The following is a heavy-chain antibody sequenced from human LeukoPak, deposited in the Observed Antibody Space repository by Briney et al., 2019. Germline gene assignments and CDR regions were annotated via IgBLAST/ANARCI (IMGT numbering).Heavy chain of an antibody. CDR1: GYTFTGYY. CDR3: ARGFGSGWTHIDY. D-gene: IGHD6-19*01. V-gene: IGHV1-2*02. CDR2: INPNSGGT. J-gene: IGHJ4*02. Sequence: SVKVSCKATGYTFTGYYMHWVRQAPGQGLEWMGWINPNSGGTNYAQKFQGRVTMTRDTSISTAYMELSRLRSDDTAVYYCARGFGSGWTHIDYWGQGTLVTVSS.